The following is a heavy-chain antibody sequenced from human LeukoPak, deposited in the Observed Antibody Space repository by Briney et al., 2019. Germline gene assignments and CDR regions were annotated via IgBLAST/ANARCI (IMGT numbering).Heavy chain of an antibody. CDR3: ARAILTPGGATVTRYFDY. CDR2: IKEDGSEK. CDR1: GFTFRSYW. V-gene: IGHV3-7*03. J-gene: IGHJ4*02. Sequence: GGSLRLSCAASGFTFRSYWMSWFRQAPGKGLEWVANIKEDGSEKSYVDSVKGRFTISRDNAKNLLYLQMNSLRAEETAVYYCARAILTPGGATVTRYFDYWGQGTLVTVSS. D-gene: IGHD4-17*01.